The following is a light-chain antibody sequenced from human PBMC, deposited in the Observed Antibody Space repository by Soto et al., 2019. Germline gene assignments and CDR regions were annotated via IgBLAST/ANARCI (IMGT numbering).Light chain of an antibody. J-gene: IGKJ4*01. CDR1: QSVSNRY. Sequence: EIVLTQSPGTLSLSPGERVTLSCRASQSVSNRYLTWYQQKPGQAPRLLIYGASSRATGIPDRFSGSGSGTDFTLTISRLEPEDFAVYYCQQYGSSSLTFGGGTKVEIK. V-gene: IGKV3-20*01. CDR3: QQYGSSSLT. CDR2: GAS.